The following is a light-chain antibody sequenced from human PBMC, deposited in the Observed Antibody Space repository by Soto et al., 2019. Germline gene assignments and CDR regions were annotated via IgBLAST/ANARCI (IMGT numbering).Light chain of an antibody. CDR1: DSNIGNHY. CDR2: DDN. CDR3: GTWDSSLSAVI. V-gene: IGLV1-51*01. J-gene: IGLJ2*01. Sequence: QSVLTQPPSVSATPGQKVSISCSGSDSNIGNHYVSRYQQLPGTAPKLLIYDDNRRPSGIPDRFSGSKSGTAATLGITRLETGDEADYYCGTWDSSLSAVIFGGGTKLTVL.